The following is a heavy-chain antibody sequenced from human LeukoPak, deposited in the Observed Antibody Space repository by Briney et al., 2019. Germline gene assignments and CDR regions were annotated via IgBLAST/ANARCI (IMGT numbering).Heavy chain of an antibody. CDR1: GGSISSGDSY. J-gene: IGHJ6*03. CDR3: ARSVPQKSVSPYYDFWSGYYGYYYYYMDV. D-gene: IGHD3-3*01. CDR2: IYYSGST. V-gene: IGHV4-30-4*08. Sequence: PSQTLSLTCTVSGGSISSGDSYWSWLRQPPGKGLEWIGYIYYSGSTYYNPSLKSRVTISVDTSKNQFSLKLSSVTAADTAVYYCARSVPQKSVSPYYDFWSGYYGYYYYYMDVWGKGTTVTVSS.